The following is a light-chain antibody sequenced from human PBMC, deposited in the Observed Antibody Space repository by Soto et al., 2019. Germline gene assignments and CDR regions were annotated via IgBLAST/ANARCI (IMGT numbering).Light chain of an antibody. Sequence: EIVFTQSASAVSLSPGERATLSCRASQSVSSSFLAWYQQKPGQAPRLLIYGTSSRATGIPDRFSGSGSGTDFTLTISGLEPENFAVYSCQQYGSYPLTFGGGTKVDIK. CDR1: QSVSSSF. J-gene: IGKJ4*01. CDR3: QQYGSYPLT. CDR2: GTS. V-gene: IGKV3-20*01.